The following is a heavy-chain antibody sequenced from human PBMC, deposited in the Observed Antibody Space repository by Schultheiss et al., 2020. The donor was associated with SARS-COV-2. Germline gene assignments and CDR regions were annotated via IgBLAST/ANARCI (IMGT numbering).Heavy chain of an antibody. D-gene: IGHD2-21*02. CDR2: FFYSGST. Sequence: SETLSLTCAVYGGSFSGYYWSWIRQPPGKGLEWIGSFFYSGSTNYNPSLKSRVTISVDTSKNQFSLKLSSVTAADTAVYYCAQPKAYCGGDCYSHDAFDIWGQGTMVTVSS. CDR3: AQPKAYCGGDCYSHDAFDI. J-gene: IGHJ3*02. V-gene: IGHV4-34*12. CDR1: GGSFSGYY.